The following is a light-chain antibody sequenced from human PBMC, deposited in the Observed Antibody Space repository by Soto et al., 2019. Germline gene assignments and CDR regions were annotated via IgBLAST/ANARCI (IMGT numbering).Light chain of an antibody. CDR1: QSISSY. CDR3: QQSSSTPQT. CDR2: LAS. V-gene: IGKV1-39*01. J-gene: IGKJ4*01. Sequence: DIQMTQSPSSLSASVGDRVTITCRASQSISSYLSWYQQKPGEAPKLLINLASTLQSGVPSRFSGSGSGTDFTLAISSLQPEDFATYYCQQSSSTPQTFGGGTRVEIK.